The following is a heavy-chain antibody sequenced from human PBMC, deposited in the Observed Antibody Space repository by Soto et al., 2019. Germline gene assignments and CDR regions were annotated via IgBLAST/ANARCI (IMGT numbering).Heavy chain of an antibody. Sequence: ASVKVSCKASGYTFTSYGISWVRQAPGQGLEWMGWINPNSGGTNYAQKFQGWVTMTRDTSISTAYMELSRLRSDDTAVYYCAREERIVVVVAATPGAFDIWGQGTMVTVSS. CDR3: AREERIVVVVAATPGAFDI. J-gene: IGHJ3*02. D-gene: IGHD2-15*01. V-gene: IGHV1-2*04. CDR1: GYTFTSYG. CDR2: INPNSGGT.